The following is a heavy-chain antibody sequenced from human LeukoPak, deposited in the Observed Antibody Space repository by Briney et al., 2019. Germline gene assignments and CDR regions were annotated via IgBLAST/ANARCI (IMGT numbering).Heavy chain of an antibody. D-gene: IGHD3-16*02. CDR2: FDPEDGET. CDR3: ATSPITFGGVIVAPFDY. J-gene: IGHJ4*02. CDR1: GYTLTELS. V-gene: IGHV1-24*01. Sequence: ASVKVSCKVSGYTLTELSMHWVRPAPGKGLEWMGGFDPEDGETIYAQKFQGRVTMTEDTSTDTAYMELSSLRSEDTAVYYCATSPITFGGVIVAPFDYWGQGTLVTVSS.